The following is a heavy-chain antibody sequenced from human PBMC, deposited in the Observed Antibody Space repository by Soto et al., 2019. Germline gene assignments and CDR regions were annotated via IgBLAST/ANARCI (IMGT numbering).Heavy chain of an antibody. CDR2: IIPIFGTA. Sequence: ASVEVSCKASGGTFSSYAISWVRQAPGQGLEWMGGIIPIFGTANYAQKFQGRVTITADESTSTAYMELSSLRSEDTAVYYCAREARSSGWYYFDYWGQGTLVTVCS. J-gene: IGHJ4*02. D-gene: IGHD6-19*01. CDR1: GGTFSSYA. V-gene: IGHV1-69*13. CDR3: AREARSSGWYYFDY.